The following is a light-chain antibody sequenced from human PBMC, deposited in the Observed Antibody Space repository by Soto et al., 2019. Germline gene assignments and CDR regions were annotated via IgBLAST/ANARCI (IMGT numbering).Light chain of an antibody. Sequence: DIVMTQSPDSLAVSLGERATINCKSSQSVLYSSNNKNYLAWYQQKPGQPPKLLIYWASTREFGVPDRFSGSGSGTDFTLTISSLQAEDVAVYYCQQYYSTPYTFGKGTKLEIK. CDR2: WAS. CDR3: QQYYSTPYT. J-gene: IGKJ2*01. V-gene: IGKV4-1*01. CDR1: QSVLYSSNNKNY.